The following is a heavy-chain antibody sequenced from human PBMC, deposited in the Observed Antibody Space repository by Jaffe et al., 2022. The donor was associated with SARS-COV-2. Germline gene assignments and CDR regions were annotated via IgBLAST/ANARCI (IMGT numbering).Heavy chain of an antibody. Sequence: DVQLLESGGGLVQPGGSLRLSCAASGFTFTDYAMSWVRQAPGKGLEWVSSISGSGATTYYADSVRGRFTISRDSSKSTAFLQMNNLRVDDMATYYCARGSICYYGSGTPPCPFEYWGQGSLVTVSS. CDR1: GFTFTDYA. CDR3: ARGSICYYGSGTPPCPFEY. J-gene: IGHJ4*02. V-gene: IGHV3-23*01. CDR2: ISGSGATT. D-gene: IGHD3-10*01.